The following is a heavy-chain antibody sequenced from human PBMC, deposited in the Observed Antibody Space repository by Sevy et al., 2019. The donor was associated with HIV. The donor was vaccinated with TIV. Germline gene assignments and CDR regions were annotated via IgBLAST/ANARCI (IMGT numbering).Heavy chain of an antibody. CDR3: AKDTTYYYGSSGPYRYFDY. V-gene: IGHV3-9*01. J-gene: IGHJ4*02. CDR1: GFTFDDYA. D-gene: IGHD3-22*01. CDR2: ISWNSGSI. Sequence: GGSLRLSCAASGFTFDDYAMHWVRQAPGKGLEWVSGISWNSGSIGYADSVKGRFTISRDNAKNSLYLQMNSLRAEDTALYYCAKDTTYYYGSSGPYRYFDYWGQGTLVTVSS.